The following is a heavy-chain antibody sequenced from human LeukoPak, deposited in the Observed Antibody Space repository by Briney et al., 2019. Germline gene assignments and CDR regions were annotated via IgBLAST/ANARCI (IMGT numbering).Heavy chain of an antibody. J-gene: IGHJ4*02. CDR1: GGSISSYY. CDR3: AGERGFWRDNY. Sequence: SETLSLTCTVSGGSISSYYWSWIRQPPGKGLEWIGYIYYSGSTNYNPSLKSRVTISVDTSKNQFSLKLSSVTAADTAVYCCAGERGFWRDNYWGQGTLVTVSS. CDR2: IYYSGST. D-gene: IGHD3-3*01. V-gene: IGHV4-59*08.